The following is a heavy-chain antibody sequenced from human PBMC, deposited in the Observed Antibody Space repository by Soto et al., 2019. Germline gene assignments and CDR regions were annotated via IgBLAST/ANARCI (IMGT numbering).Heavy chain of an antibody. Sequence: QVTLKESGPVLEKPTETLTLTCSVSGFSLANGRMGVSWIRQPPGKALEWLAHFFSDAERSYSTSMQSRLNMYKDSSGSQVVLTMTNMAPADTATYFCARMDGDYNYYGLAVWGHGIAVTVSS. CDR2: FFSDAER. D-gene: IGHD4-17*01. V-gene: IGHV2-26*01. CDR1: GFSLANGRMG. J-gene: IGHJ6*02. CDR3: ARMDGDYNYYGLAV.